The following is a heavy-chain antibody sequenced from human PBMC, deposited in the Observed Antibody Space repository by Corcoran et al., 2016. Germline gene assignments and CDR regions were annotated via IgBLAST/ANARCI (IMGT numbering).Heavy chain of an antibody. Sequence: QVQLQQWGAGLLKPSETLSLTCAVYGGSFSGYYWSWIRQPPGKGLEWIGEINHSGSTNYNPSLKGRVTISVDTSKNQFSLKLSSVNAADTAVYYCARSVFRSFDYWGQGTLVTVSS. J-gene: IGHJ4*02. CDR3: ARSVFRSFDY. CDR1: GGSFSGYY. CDR2: INHSGST. D-gene: IGHD3-10*02. V-gene: IGHV4-34*01.